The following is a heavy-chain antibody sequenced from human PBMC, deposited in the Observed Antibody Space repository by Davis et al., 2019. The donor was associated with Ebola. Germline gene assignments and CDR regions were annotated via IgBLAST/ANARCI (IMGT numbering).Heavy chain of an antibody. V-gene: IGHV4-34*01. D-gene: IGHD3-10*01. CDR3: ARDLFYYGSGSYSRNYYYYGMDV. CDR1: GGSFSGYY. J-gene: IGHJ6*02. CDR2: INHSGST. Sequence: MPSETLSLTCAVYGGSFSGYYWSWIRQPPGKGLEWIGEINHSGSTNYNPSLKSRVTISVDTSKNQFSLKLSSVTAADTAVYYCARDLFYYGSGSYSRNYYYYGMDVWGQGTTVTVSS.